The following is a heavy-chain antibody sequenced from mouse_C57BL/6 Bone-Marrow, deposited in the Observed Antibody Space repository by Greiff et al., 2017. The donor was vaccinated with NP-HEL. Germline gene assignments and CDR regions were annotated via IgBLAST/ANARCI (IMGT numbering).Heavy chain of an antibody. V-gene: IGHV14-3*01. J-gene: IGHJ3*01. CDR2: IDPANGNT. CDR1: GFNIKNTY. D-gene: IGHD2-4*01. Sequence: EVQLVESVAELVRPGASVKLSCTASGFNIKNTYMHWVKQRPEQGLEWIGRIDPANGNTKYAPKFQGKATITADTSSNTAYLQLSSLTSEDTAIYYCARSGLYDYEPFAYWGQGTLVTVSA. CDR3: ARSGLYDYEPFAY.